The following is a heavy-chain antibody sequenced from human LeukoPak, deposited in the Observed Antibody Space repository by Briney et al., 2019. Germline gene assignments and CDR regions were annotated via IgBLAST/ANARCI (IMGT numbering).Heavy chain of an antibody. J-gene: IGHJ4*02. CDR3: ARGQYYYDSSGYYYYFDY. V-gene: IGHV1-8*01. CDR2: INPNSGNT. CDR1: GYTFTSYD. D-gene: IGHD3-22*01. Sequence: ASVKVSCKASGYTFTSYDINWVRQATGQGLEWMGWINPNSGNTDYAQKFQGRVTMTRNTSTSTAYMELSRLRSDDTAVYYCARGQYYYDSSGYYYYFDYWGQGTLFTVSS.